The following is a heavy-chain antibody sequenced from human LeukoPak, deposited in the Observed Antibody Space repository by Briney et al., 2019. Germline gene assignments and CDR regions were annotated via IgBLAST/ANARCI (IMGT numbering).Heavy chain of an antibody. V-gene: IGHV3-15*01. D-gene: IGHD3-10*01. CDR1: GFTFSNGW. J-gene: IGHJ4*02. CDR2: IKSKTDGGTT. Sequence: GGSLRLSCVVSGFTFSNGWMSWVRQAPGKGLEWVGRIKSKTDGGTTDYGAPVKGRFTISRDDSKNTLYLQMNSLKTEDTAVYYCTTEVEWFGESLPTDYWGQGTLVTVSS. CDR3: TTEVEWFGESLPTDY.